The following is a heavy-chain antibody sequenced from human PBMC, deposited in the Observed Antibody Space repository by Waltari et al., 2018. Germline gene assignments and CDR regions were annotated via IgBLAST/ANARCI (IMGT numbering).Heavy chain of an antibody. V-gene: IGHV1-2*06. D-gene: IGHD6-13*01. CDR2: VNPHSGGT. Sequence: QVQLVQSGAEVKKPGASVKVSCKASGYTFTSYAMHWVRQAPGQRLEWMGRVNPHSGGTNYAQKFQGRVTMTRDTSISTAYMELSRLRSDDTAVYYCASGRRQQLVYWGQGTLVTVSP. CDR3: ASGRRQQLVY. J-gene: IGHJ4*02. CDR1: GYTFTSYA.